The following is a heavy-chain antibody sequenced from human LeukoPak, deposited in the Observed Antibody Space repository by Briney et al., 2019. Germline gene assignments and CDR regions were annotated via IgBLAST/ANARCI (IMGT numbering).Heavy chain of an antibody. CDR3: VKVRKGSSSRGFDY. V-gene: IGHV3-23*01. Sequence: GGSLRLSCAASGFTFSSYAMSWVRQAPGKGLEWVSAISGSGDSTYYADSVKGRFTISRDNSKNTLYLQMNSLRAEDTAVYYCVKVRKGSSSRGFDYWGQGTLVTVSS. J-gene: IGHJ4*02. CDR1: GFTFSSYA. CDR2: ISGSGDST. D-gene: IGHD6-6*01.